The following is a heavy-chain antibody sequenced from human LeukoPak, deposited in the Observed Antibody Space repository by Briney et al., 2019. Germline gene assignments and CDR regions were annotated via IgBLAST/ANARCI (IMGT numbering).Heavy chain of an antibody. D-gene: IGHD2-2*01. CDR1: GHSFTSYW. J-gene: IGHJ4*02. Sequence: PGESLKISCKGSGHSFTSYWIGWVRQMPGKGLEWMGIIYPGDSDTRYSPSFQGQVTISADKSISTAYLQWSSLKASDTAMYYCARLGDIVVVPAASDFDYWGQGTLVTVSS. V-gene: IGHV5-51*01. CDR3: ARLGDIVVVPAASDFDY. CDR2: IYPGDSDT.